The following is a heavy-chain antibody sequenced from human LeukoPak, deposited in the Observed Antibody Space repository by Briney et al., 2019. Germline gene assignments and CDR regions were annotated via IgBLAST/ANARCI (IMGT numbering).Heavy chain of an antibody. J-gene: IGHJ3*02. D-gene: IGHD2-15*01. CDR2: ISVDSNYL. CDR3: ARVHCSGGGCYQRNDGLEI. CDR1: GFTVSSNY. V-gene: IGHV3-21*01. Sequence: GGSLRLSCAASGFTVSSNYMSWVRQAPGKGLEWISSISVDSNYLYYVDSLRGRFTVSRDNTKNSLYLQMNRLRAEDTAVYYCARVHCSGGGCYQRNDGLEIWGQGTVVTVSS.